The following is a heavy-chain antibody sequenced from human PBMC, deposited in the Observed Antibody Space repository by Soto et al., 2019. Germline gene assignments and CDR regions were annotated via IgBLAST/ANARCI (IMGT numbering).Heavy chain of an antibody. J-gene: IGHJ4*02. D-gene: IGHD4-17*01. CDR3: ARDYGDYSLHY. V-gene: IGHV4-59*01. CDR2: IYYSGST. CDR1: GGSISSYY. Sequence: SETLSLTCTVSGGSISSYYWSWIRQPPGKGLEWIGYIYYSGSTNYNPSLKSRVTISVDTSKNQFSLKLSSVTAADTAVYYCARDYGDYSLHYWGQGTLVTVSS.